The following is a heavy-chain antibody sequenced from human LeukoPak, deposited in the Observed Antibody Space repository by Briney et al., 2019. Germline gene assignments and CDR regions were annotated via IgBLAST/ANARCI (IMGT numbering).Heavy chain of an antibody. CDR2: ITGSGGST. V-gene: IGHV3-23*01. Sequence: GGSLRLSCAASGFTFSSYAMSWVRQAPGGGLEWGSAITGSGGSTYYADSVKGRFTISRDNSKNTLYLQMNSLRAEDTAVYSCAKGSTTWGPGVYWGQGTLVTVSS. D-gene: IGHD7-27*01. CDR3: AKGSTTWGPGVY. CDR1: GFTFSSYA. J-gene: IGHJ4*02.